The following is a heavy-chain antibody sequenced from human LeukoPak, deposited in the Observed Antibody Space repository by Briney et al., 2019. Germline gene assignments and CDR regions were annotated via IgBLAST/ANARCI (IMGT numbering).Heavy chain of an antibody. CDR2: INPNIGTT. D-gene: IGHD3-22*01. CDR3: ARRYDSRGPVTFDF. CDR1: VYTFTDHT. Sequence: ASVKVSCEASVYTFTDHTIHWVRQAPGQGLGWMGWINPNIGTTNYAKRFQGRLTVTRDTSINTAFMELSSLNPDDTAVFYCARRYDSRGPVTFDFWGQGTLVTVSS. J-gene: IGHJ3*01. V-gene: IGHV1-2*02.